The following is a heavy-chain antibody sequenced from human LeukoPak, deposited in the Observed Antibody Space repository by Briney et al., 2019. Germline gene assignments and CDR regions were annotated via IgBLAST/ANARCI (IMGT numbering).Heavy chain of an antibody. V-gene: IGHV1-8*01. Sequence: ASVKVSCKASGYTFTSYDINWVRQATGQGLEWMGWMNPNSGNTGYAQKFQGRVTMTRNTSISTAYMELSSLRSEDTAVYYCARGFRDYAPDYYYYMDVWGKGTTVTISS. CDR1: GYTFTSYD. D-gene: IGHD4-17*01. J-gene: IGHJ6*03. CDR3: ARGFRDYAPDYYYYMDV. CDR2: MNPNSGNT.